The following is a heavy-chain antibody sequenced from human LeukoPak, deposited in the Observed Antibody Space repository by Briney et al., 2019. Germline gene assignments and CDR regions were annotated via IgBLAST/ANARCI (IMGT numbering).Heavy chain of an antibody. CDR1: GFTFSSYG. Sequence: GGPLRLSCAASGFTFSSYGLHWVRQAPGKGLEWVAFMHYDGNNEYYADSVKGRFTISRDISKNTLYLQMNSLRAEDTAVYYCAKDYDYVGSYYYYMDVWGKGTTVTVSS. CDR2: MHYDGNNE. D-gene: IGHD3-16*01. J-gene: IGHJ6*03. CDR3: AKDYDYVGSYYYYMDV. V-gene: IGHV3-30*02.